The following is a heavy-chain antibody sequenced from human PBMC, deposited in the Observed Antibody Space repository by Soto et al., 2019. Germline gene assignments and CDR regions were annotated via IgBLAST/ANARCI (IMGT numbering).Heavy chain of an antibody. CDR2: INHSGST. Sequence: SETLSLTCAVYGGSFSGYYWSWIRQPPGKGLEWIGEINHSGSTNYNPSLKSRVTISVDTSKNQFSLKLSSVTAADTAVYFCASLTNGRPGDSRGQGTLVTVSS. CDR1: GGSFSGYY. V-gene: IGHV4-34*01. J-gene: IGHJ4*02. CDR3: ASLTNGRPGDS. D-gene: IGHD2-8*01.